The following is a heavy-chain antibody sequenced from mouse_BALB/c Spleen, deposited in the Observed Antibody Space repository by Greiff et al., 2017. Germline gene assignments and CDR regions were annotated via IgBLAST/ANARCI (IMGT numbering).Heavy chain of an antibody. Sequence: EVQRVESGGGLVKPGGSLKLSCAASGFTFSSYAMSWVRQTPEKRLEWVASISSGGSTYYPDSVKGRFTISRDNARNILYLQMSSLRSEDTAMYYCARGHYDYAWFAYWGQGTLVTVSA. D-gene: IGHD2-4*01. CDR3: ARGHYDYAWFAY. V-gene: IGHV5-6-5*01. CDR2: ISSGGST. CDR1: GFTFSSYA. J-gene: IGHJ3*01.